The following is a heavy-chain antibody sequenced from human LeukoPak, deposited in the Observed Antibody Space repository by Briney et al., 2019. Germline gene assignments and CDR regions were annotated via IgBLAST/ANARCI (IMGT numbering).Heavy chain of an antibody. J-gene: IGHJ4*02. CDR3: AKGGSLYYYGSGTPFY. Sequence: GGSLTLSCAASGFTFSSYGMGWVRPAPGNGREWGSSISGSGGSTYYAASVKGRFTISRHNSKNTLYLQMNILRAEHTAVYYCAKGGSLYYYGSGTPFYWGQGTLVTVSS. CDR1: GFTFSSYG. D-gene: IGHD3-10*01. V-gene: IGHV3-23*01. CDR2: ISGSGGST.